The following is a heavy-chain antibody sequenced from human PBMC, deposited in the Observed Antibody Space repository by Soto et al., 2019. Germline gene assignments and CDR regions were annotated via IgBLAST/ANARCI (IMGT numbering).Heavy chain of an antibody. J-gene: IGHJ4*02. CDR1: GFTFSSYS. CDR3: ARGRCSGGSCYSP. V-gene: IGHV3-21*01. D-gene: IGHD2-15*01. Sequence: PGGSLRLSCAASGFTFSSYSTNWVRQAPGKGLEWVSSISSSSSYIYYADSVKGRFTISRDNAKNSLYLQMNSLRAEDTAVYYCARGRCSGGSCYSPWGQGTLVTVSS. CDR2: ISSSSSYI.